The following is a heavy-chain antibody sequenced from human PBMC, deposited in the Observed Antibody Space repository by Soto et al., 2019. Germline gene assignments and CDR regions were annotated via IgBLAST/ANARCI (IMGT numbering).Heavy chain of an antibody. CDR1: GASVNSEYFY. V-gene: IGHV4-61*01. Sequence: QVQLQESGPGLVKPSETLSLTCTVSGASVNSEYFYWNWIRQPPGKGLEWIGCIYYNGSITYNSSLTSRVTISLDTSKNQFSLKLTSVTAADTAVYYCARSIRLIMVRGGIVNSWGQGTLVTVSS. D-gene: IGHD3-10*01. J-gene: IGHJ5*02. CDR3: ARSIRLIMVRGGIVNS. CDR2: IYYNGSI.